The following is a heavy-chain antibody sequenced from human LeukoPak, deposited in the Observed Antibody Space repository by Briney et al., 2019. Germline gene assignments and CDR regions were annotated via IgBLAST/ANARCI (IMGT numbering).Heavy chain of an antibody. Sequence: GESLKISCKGSGYSFSTYWIGWVRQMPGKGLEWMGIIFRGDSDTRYSPSFQGQVTISADKSISTAYLQWSSLKASDTAMYYCARRSYSASYYDYWGQGTLVTVSS. V-gene: IGHV5-51*01. CDR3: ARRSYSASYYDY. CDR2: IFRGDSDT. J-gene: IGHJ4*02. CDR1: GYSFSTYW. D-gene: IGHD1-26*01.